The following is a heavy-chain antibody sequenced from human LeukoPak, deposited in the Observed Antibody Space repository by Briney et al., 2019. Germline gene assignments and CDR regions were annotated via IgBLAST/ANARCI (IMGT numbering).Heavy chain of an antibody. D-gene: IGHD2-2*01. CDR2: ISSDGSKK. Sequence: GGSLRLSCAASGFTFSNYGMHWVRQAPGKGLEWVAVISSDGSKKFYADSVKGRFTISRDNSKNTLYLQMNSLRPEDTAVYYCARDPSPFSAHCDHTSCYDDWVQGTLVTVSS. CDR3: ARDPSPFSAHCDHTSCYDD. CDR1: GFTFSNYG. J-gene: IGHJ4*02. V-gene: IGHV3-30*03.